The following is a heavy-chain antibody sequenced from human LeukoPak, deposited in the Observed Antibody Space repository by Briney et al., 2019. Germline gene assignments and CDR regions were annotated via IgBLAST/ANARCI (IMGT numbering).Heavy chain of an antibody. Sequence: ASVKVSCKASGYTFINSAIGWVRQAPGQGLEWMGWISPYNGYTKYAESLQGRVTMTTDTSTSTAYMELRSLRSDDTAMNYCARVGRSYDRLINHWGQGTRVTVSS. CDR1: GYTFINSA. D-gene: IGHD5-12*01. CDR2: ISPYNGYT. CDR3: ARVGRSYDRLINH. V-gene: IGHV1-18*01. J-gene: IGHJ5*02.